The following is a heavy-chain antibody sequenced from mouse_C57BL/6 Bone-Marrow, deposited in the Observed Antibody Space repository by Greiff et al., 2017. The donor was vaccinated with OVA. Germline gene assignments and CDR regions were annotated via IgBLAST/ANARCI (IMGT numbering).Heavy chain of an antibody. CDR3: ALGYYGASFAY. Sequence: VQLVESGGDLVKPGGSLKLSCAASGFTFSSYGMSWVRQTPDKRLEWVATISSGGSYTYYPDSVKGRFTISRDNAKNTLYLQMSSLKSEDTAMYYCALGYYGASFAYWGQGTLVTVSA. CDR1: GFTFSSYG. CDR2: ISSGGSYT. D-gene: IGHD1-1*01. V-gene: IGHV5-6*01. J-gene: IGHJ3*01.